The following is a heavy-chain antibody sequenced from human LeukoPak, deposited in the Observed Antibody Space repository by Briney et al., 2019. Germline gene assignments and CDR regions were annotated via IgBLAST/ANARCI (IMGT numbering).Heavy chain of an antibody. CDR2: IKSKTDGGTT. J-gene: IGHJ4*02. D-gene: IGHD2-15*01. V-gene: IGHV3-15*01. CDR1: GFTFTSAW. Sequence: GGSLRLSCAASGFTFTSAWMSWVRQAPGKGLEWVGRIKSKTDGGTTDYAAPVKGRFTISRDDSKNTLYLQMNSLKTEDTAVYYCTTDLVATITVVVVAANYWGQGTLVTVSS. CDR3: TTDLVATITVVVVAANY.